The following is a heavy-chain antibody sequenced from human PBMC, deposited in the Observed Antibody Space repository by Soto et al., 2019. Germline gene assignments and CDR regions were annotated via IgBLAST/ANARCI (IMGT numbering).Heavy chain of an antibody. D-gene: IGHD3-10*01. CDR3: ARGGGPARNWFDP. CDR2: TYYRSKWYN. J-gene: IGHJ5*02. V-gene: IGHV6-1*01. CDR1: GDSVSSNGAA. Sequence: HTVSLTCAISGDSVSSNGAAWNWIRQSPSRGLEWLGRTYYRSKWYNDYAVSVKSRITINPDTSKNQFSLQLNSVTPEDTAVYYCARGGGPARNWFDPWGQGTLVTVSS.